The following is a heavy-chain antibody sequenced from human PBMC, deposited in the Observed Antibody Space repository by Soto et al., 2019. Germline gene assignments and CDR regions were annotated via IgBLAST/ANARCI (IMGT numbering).Heavy chain of an antibody. CDR2: INHSGST. CDR3: ARDHNYDFWSGYYMAFDI. Sequence: ASETLSLTCAVYGGSFSGYYWSWIRQPPGKGLEWIGEINHSGSTNYNPSLKSRVTISVDTSKNQFSLKLSSVTAADTAVYYCARDHNYDFWSGYYMAFDIWGQGTMVTVSS. V-gene: IGHV4-34*01. J-gene: IGHJ3*02. D-gene: IGHD3-3*01. CDR1: GGSFSGYY.